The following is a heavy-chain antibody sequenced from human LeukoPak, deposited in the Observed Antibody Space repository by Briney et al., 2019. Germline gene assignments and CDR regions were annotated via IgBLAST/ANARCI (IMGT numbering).Heavy chain of an antibody. J-gene: IGHJ6*04. CDR1: GFTFSSYR. D-gene: IGHD3-10*02. V-gene: IGHV3-21*01. CDR3: AELGITMIGGV. Sequence: GGSLRLSCAASGFTFSSYRMNWVRQAPGKRLEWVSYISSSSTYIYYADSVKGRFTISRDNAKNSLYLQMNSLRAEDTAVYYCAELGITMIGGVWGKGTTVTISS. CDR2: ISSSSTYI.